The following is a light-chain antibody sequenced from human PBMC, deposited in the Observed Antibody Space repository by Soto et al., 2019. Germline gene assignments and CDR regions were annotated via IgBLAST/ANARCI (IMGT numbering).Light chain of an antibody. V-gene: IGKV1-5*03. J-gene: IGKJ2*01. CDR1: QSISSW. CDR3: QQYNSYPGT. CDR2: KAS. Sequence: DIQMTQSPSTLSASVGDGVTITCRASQSISSWLAWYQQKPGKAPKLLIYKASSLESGVPSRFSGSGSGTEFTLTISSLQPDDFATYYCQQYNSYPGTFGRGTKLEIK.